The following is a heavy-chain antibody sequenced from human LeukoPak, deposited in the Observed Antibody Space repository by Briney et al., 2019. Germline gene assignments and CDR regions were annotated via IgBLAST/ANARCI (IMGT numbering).Heavy chain of an antibody. J-gene: IGHJ4*02. CDR3: AREVVDYYGSGSYYFDY. D-gene: IGHD3-10*01. CDR1: GGSFSGYY. Sequence: PSETLSLTCAVYGGSFSGYYWSWIRQPPGKGLEWIGYIYYSGSTYYNPSLKSRVTISVDTSKNQFSLKLSSVTAADTAVYYCAREVVDYYGSGSYYFDYWGQGTLVTVSS. V-gene: IGHV4-30-4*01. CDR2: IYYSGST.